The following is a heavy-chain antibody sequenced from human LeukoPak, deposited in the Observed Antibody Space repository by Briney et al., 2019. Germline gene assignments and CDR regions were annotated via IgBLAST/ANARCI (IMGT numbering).Heavy chain of an antibody. D-gene: IGHD3-10*01. V-gene: IGHV3-21*01. Sequence: GGSLRLSCAASGLTFSSYSMNWVRQAPGKGLECVSSISSSSSYIYYADSVKGRFTISRDNAKKSLYLQMNSLRAEDTAVYYCAKGRHYGSGSYYYFDYWGQGTLVTVSS. J-gene: IGHJ4*02. CDR3: AKGRHYGSGSYYYFDY. CDR1: GLTFSSYS. CDR2: ISSSSSYI.